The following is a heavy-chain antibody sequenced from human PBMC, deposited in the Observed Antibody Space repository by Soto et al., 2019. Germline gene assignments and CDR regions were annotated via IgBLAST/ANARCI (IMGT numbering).Heavy chain of an antibody. V-gene: IGHV3-11*01. CDR2: ISSSGSTI. Sequence: GGSLRLSCAASGFTFSDYYMSWIRQAPGKGLEWVSYISSSGSTIYYADSVKGRFTISRDNAKNSLYLQMNSLRAEDTAVYYCARDNYDFWSGYYFDYWGQGTLVTVSS. J-gene: IGHJ4*02. CDR1: GFTFSDYY. CDR3: ARDNYDFWSGYYFDY. D-gene: IGHD3-3*01.